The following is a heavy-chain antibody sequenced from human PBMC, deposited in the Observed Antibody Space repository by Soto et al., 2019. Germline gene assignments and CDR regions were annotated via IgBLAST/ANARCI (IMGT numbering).Heavy chain of an antibody. V-gene: IGHV4-38-2*02. J-gene: IGHJ4*02. D-gene: IGHD2-21*02. CDR3: ARGLDY. Sequence: SETLSLTCTVSGYSISSGYYWGWIRQPPGKGLEWIGSIYHSGSTYYNPSLKSRVTISVDTSKNQFSLKLSSVTAADTAVYYCARGLDYWGQGTLVTVSS. CDR2: IYHSGST. CDR1: GYSISSGYY.